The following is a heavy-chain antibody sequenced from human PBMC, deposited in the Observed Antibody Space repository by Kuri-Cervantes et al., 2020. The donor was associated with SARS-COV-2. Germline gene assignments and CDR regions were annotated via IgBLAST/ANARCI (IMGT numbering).Heavy chain of an antibody. D-gene: IGHD6-6*01. V-gene: IGHV1-8*01. J-gene: IGHJ6*02. CDR2: MNPNSGNT. CDR3: ARGGVAARQRRGYYYGMDV. CDR1: GYTFTSYD. Sequence: ASVKVSCKASGYTFTSYDINWVRQATGQGLEWMGWMNPNSGNTGYAQKFQGRVTITADKSTSTAYMELSSLRSEDTAVYYCARGGVAARQRRGYYYGMDVWGQGTTVTVSS.